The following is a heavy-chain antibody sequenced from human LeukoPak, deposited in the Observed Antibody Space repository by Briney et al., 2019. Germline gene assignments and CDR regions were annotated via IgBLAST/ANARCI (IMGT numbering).Heavy chain of an antibody. D-gene: IGHD4-23*01. CDR1: GGSIYNYY. J-gene: IGHJ5*02. Sequence: SETLSLTCTVSGGSIYNYYWSWIRQPPGKGLEWIGYIYHSGSTNYNPSLKSRVTISVDTSKNQFSLKLSSVTAADTAVYYCARAAGGRSWFDPWGQGTLVTVSS. V-gene: IGHV4-59*08. CDR3: ARAAGGRSWFDP. CDR2: IYHSGST.